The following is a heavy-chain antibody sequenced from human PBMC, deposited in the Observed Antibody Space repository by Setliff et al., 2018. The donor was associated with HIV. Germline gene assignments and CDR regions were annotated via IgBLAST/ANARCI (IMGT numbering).Heavy chain of an antibody. CDR1: GGSISSYY. CDR2: LHYNGNT. J-gene: IGHJ5*02. V-gene: IGHV4-59*12. D-gene: IGHD1-7*01. CDR3: ARMDITGTWRWFDP. Sequence: PSETLSLTCTVSGGSISSYYWTWIRQPPGKGLEWIGYLHYNGNTNSNSSLKSRLTMSVDTSRNHFSLKLNSVTAADTAIYYCARMDITGTWRWFDPWGLGTLVTVSS.